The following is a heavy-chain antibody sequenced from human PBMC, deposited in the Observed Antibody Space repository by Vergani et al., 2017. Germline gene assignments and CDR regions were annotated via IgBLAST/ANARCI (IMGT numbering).Heavy chain of an antibody. CDR3: AREGLLSGYSGYDSGDYYYYYMDV. CDR2: ISAYNGNT. Sequence: QVQLVQSGAEVKKPGASVKVSCKASGYTFTSYGISWVRQAPGQGLEWMGWISAYNGNTNYEQKRQGRVTMTTDTSTSTAYMELRSLRSDDTAVYYCAREGLLSGYSGYDSGDYYYYYMDVWGKGTTVTVSS. CDR1: GYTFTSYG. J-gene: IGHJ6*03. V-gene: IGHV1-18*01. D-gene: IGHD5-12*01.